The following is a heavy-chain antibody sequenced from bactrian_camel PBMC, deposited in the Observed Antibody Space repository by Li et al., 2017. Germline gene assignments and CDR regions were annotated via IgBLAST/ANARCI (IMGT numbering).Heavy chain of an antibody. D-gene: IGHD5*01. Sequence: HVQLVESGGGSVQAGGSLRLSCSGSGYTFSTYCMGWFRQAPGKEREGVARIEDDGSPRYVDSVKGRITISRDDGRNTLYLQLAGLKTEDTARYYCTTAAVGRVPAEWGRGTQVTVS. J-gene: IGHJ4*01. CDR2: IEDDGSP. V-gene: IGHV3S6*01. CDR3: TTAAVGRVPAE. CDR1: GYTFSTYC.